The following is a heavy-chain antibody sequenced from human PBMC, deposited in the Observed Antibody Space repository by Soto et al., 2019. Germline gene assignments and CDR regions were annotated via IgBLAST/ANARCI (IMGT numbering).Heavy chain of an antibody. CDR3: ARVQWRVLNDAFDI. CDR2: ISYDGSNK. CDR1: GFTFSSYA. D-gene: IGHD6-19*01. V-gene: IGHV3-30-3*01. J-gene: IGHJ3*02. Sequence: PGGSLRLSCAASGFTFSSYAMHWVRQAPGKGLEWVAVISYDGSNKYYADSVKGRFTISRDNSKNTLYLQMNSLRAEDTAAYYCARVQWRVLNDAFDIWGQGTMVTVSS.